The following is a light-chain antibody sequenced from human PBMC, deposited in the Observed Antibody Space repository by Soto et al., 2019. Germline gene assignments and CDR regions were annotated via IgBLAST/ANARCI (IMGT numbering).Light chain of an antibody. V-gene: IGKV3-11*01. CDR1: QSVSSY. CDR2: DAS. Sequence: EIVLTQSPVTLSLSPGERATLSCRASQSVSSYLAWYQQKPGQAPRLLIYDASNRATGIPARFSGGGSGTDFTLTISSLEPEDFAVYYCQQRSNWPPWTFGQGTKVDIK. CDR3: QQRSNWPPWT. J-gene: IGKJ1*01.